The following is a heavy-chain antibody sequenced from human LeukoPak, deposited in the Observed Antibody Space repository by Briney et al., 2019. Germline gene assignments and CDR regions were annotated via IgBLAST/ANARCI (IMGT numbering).Heavy chain of an antibody. CDR3: ARTKAGGVRGVIQFDP. CDR2: IYYSGST. D-gene: IGHD3-10*01. CDR1: GGSISSSSYY. Sequence: PSETLSLTCTVSGGSISSSSYYWGWIRQPPGKGLEWIGSIYYSGSTYYNPSLKSRVTISVDTSKNQFSLKLSSVTAADTAVYYCARTKAGGVRGVIQFDPWGQGTLVTVSS. V-gene: IGHV4-39*07. J-gene: IGHJ5*02.